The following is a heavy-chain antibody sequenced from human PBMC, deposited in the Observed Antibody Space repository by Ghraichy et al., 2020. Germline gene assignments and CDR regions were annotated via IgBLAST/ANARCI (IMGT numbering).Heavy chain of an antibody. J-gene: IGHJ4*02. CDR1: GFTFSSYA. V-gene: IGHV3-23*01. CDR2: ISGSGGST. D-gene: IGHD6-19*01. Sequence: GGSLRLSCAASGFTFSSYAMSWVRQAPGKGLEWVSAISGSGGSTYYADSVKGRFTISRDNSKNTLYLQMNSLRAEDTAVYYCAKGRDSSGWYRPSADYWGQGTLVTVSS. CDR3: AKGRDSSGWYRPSADY.